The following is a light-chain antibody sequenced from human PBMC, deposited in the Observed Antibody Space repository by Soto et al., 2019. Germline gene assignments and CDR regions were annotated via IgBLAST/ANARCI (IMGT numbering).Light chain of an antibody. Sequence: DIQMTQSPSSLSASVGDRVTITCRASQTISSYLNWYQQKPGKAPKLLIYAASTLESGVPSRFSSNRSGTEFTLTISSLQPEDFEAYYCQQSSRTPWTFGHGTNVESK. V-gene: IGKV1-39*01. CDR2: AAS. J-gene: IGKJ1*01. CDR3: QQSSRTPWT. CDR1: QTISSY.